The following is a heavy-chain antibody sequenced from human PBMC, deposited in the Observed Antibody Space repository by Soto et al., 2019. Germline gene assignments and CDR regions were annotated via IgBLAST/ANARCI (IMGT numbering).Heavy chain of an antibody. Sequence: QITLKESGPTLVKPTQTLTLTCTFSGFSLSTSGVGVGWIRQPPGKALEWLAHIFSNDEKSYSTSLKSRLTISKDTSKSQVVLTMTNMDPVDTATYYCARILVSVAGTVAWFDPWGQGTLVTVSS. CDR3: ARILVSVAGTVAWFDP. J-gene: IGHJ5*02. CDR2: IFSNDEK. D-gene: IGHD6-19*01. CDR1: GFSLSTSGVG. V-gene: IGHV2-26*01.